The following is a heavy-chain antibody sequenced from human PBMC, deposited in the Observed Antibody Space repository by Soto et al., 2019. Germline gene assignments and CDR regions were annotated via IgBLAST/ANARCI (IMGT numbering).Heavy chain of an antibody. Sequence: ASVKVSCKASGYTFTGYYMHWVRQAPGQGLEWMGWINPNSGDTNYAQKFQGWVTMTRDTSISTAYMELSRLRSDDTAVYYCARAGGKNWFDPWGQGTLVTVSS. CDR2: INPNSGDT. D-gene: IGHD6-25*01. V-gene: IGHV1-2*04. CDR1: GYTFTGYY. CDR3: ARAGGKNWFDP. J-gene: IGHJ5*02.